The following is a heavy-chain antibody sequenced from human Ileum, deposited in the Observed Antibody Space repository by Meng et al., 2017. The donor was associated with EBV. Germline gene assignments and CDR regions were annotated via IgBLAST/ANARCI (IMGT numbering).Heavy chain of an antibody. Sequence: LHQPGRGLVNLLETRSLTCTVSGGSISSRIYYCGWSRQPPGKGLEWIGSIYYSGSTYHNPSLKSRVTISVDTSKNQFSLKLSSVTAADTAVYYCARDYYYDSSPTPDYWGQGTLVTVSS. CDR3: ARDYYYDSSPTPDY. V-gene: IGHV4-39*07. D-gene: IGHD3-22*01. J-gene: IGHJ4*02. CDR1: GGSISSRIYY. CDR2: IYYSGST.